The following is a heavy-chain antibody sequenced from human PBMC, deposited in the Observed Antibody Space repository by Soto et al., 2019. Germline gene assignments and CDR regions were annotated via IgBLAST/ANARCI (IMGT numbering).Heavy chain of an antibody. Sequence: QVQLVQSGAEVKKPGSSVKVSCKASGGTFSSYTISWVRQAPGQGLEWMGRIIPILGIANYAQKFQGRVTITVDKSTSTAYMELSSLRSEDTAVYYCARVSPYYSGSGSSTLYYYYYYMDVWGKGTTVTVSS. CDR1: GGTFSSYT. J-gene: IGHJ6*03. D-gene: IGHD3-10*01. CDR2: IIPILGIA. CDR3: ARVSPYYSGSGSSTLYYYYYYMDV. V-gene: IGHV1-69*02.